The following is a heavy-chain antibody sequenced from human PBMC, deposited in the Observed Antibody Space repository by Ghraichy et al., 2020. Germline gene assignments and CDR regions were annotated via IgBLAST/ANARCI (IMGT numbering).Heavy chain of an antibody. D-gene: IGHD3-10*01. CDR1: GFIFTDAW. V-gene: IGHV3-15*01. J-gene: IGHJ4*02. Sequence: GGSLRLSCAASGFIFTDAWMRWVRQAPGKGLEWVGRIKSKTDGETTEYASPVKGRFTISRDDSRNTLFLQMNTLRAEDTGVYYCNTDLLRGHWYGLGSDEYWGQGTLVAVSS. CDR3: NTDLLRGHWYGLGSDEY. CDR2: IKSKTDGETT.